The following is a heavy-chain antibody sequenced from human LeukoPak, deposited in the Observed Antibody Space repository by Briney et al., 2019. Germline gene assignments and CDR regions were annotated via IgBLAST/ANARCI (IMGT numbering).Heavy chain of an antibody. V-gene: IGHV4-59*08. D-gene: IGHD1-26*01. CDR3: ARRSYSGSYFDY. Sequence: SETLSLTCTVSGGSISSYYWSWIRQPPGKGLEWIGYMSYSGSTNYNPSLKSRVTISVDTSKNQFSLKLSSVTAADTAVYYCARRSYSGSYFDYWGQGTLVTVSS. J-gene: IGHJ4*02. CDR1: GGSISSYY. CDR2: MSYSGST.